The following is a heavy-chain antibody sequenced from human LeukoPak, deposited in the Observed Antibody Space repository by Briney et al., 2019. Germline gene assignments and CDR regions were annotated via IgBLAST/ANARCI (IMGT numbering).Heavy chain of an antibody. Sequence: GGSLRLSCAASGFTFSNYNLIWVRQAPGKGMEWVSYISDGSSTIYYADSVRGRFTISRDNAKNSLYLQINSLRDEDTAVYYCARETVGLDYWGQGTLVTVSS. CDR1: GFTFSNYN. D-gene: IGHD4-17*01. CDR2: ISDGSSTI. J-gene: IGHJ4*02. CDR3: ARETVGLDY. V-gene: IGHV3-48*02.